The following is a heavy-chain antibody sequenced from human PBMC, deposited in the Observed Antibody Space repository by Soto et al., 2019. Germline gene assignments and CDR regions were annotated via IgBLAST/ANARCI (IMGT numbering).Heavy chain of an antibody. CDR1: GFTFNSYG. J-gene: IGHJ4*02. V-gene: IGHV3-30*03. Sequence: QVQLVESGGGVVRPGRSLRLSCAASGFTFNSYGMHWARQAPGEGLEWVAVISYDGNRKYYADSVKGRFTISRDFSKNTVDLHMNSLRVEDTAVYFCARKGYGGRWSLDYWGQGILVTVSS. D-gene: IGHD6-13*01. CDR2: ISYDGNRK. CDR3: ARKGYGGRWSLDY.